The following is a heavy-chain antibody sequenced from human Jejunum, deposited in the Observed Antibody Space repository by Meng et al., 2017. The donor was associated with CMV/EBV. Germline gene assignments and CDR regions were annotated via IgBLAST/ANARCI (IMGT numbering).Heavy chain of an antibody. CDR3: ARSRESYFDSSGYHYDYGLDV. CDR2: IFYSGTT. V-gene: IGHV4-39*07. CDR1: YY. Sequence: YYWVWSRQPLGEGLQWIASIFYSGTTSYHPSLDRRATISVDTSKRQVSLRLNSVTAADTAMYYCARSRESYFDSSGYHYDYGLDVWGRGTTVTVSS. D-gene: IGHD3-9*01. J-gene: IGHJ6*02.